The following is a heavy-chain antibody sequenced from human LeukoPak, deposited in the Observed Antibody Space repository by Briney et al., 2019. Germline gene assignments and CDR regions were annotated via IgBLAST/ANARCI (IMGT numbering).Heavy chain of an antibody. CDR1: GGSISSYY. J-gene: IGHJ4*02. CDR2: IYYSGST. Sequence: SETLSLTCTVSGGSISSYYWSWIRQPPGKGLEWIGYIYYSGSTNYNPSLKSRITISVDTSKNQFSLKLSSVTAADTAVYYCARDPYSSGWYDYWGQGTLVTVSS. CDR3: ARDPYSSGWYDY. V-gene: IGHV4-59*01. D-gene: IGHD6-19*01.